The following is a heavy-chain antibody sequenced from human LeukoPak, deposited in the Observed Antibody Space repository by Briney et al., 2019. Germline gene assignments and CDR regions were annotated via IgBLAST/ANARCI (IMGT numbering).Heavy chain of an antibody. V-gene: IGHV4-34*01. Sequence: SETLSLTCAVYGGSFSGYYWSWIRQPPGKGLEWIGEINHSGSTNYNPSLKSRVTISVDTSKNQFSLKLSSVTAADTAVYYCARSTILWLRESAFDIWGQGTMVTVSS. CDR3: ARSTILWLRESAFDI. CDR2: INHSGST. J-gene: IGHJ3*02. CDR1: GGSFSGYY. D-gene: IGHD3-10*01.